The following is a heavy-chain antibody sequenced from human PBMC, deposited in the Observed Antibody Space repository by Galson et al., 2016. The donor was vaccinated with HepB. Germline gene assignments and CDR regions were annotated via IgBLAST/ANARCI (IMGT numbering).Heavy chain of an antibody. V-gene: IGHV3-74*01. CDR1: GFTFSNYW. Sequence: SLRLSCAAPGFTFSNYWMHWVRQAPGKGLVWVSRITSNGETADYADSVKGRFTISRDNAKNRLFMDMGSLTVEDTAVYFCARTITPAPIPLFDSWGQGTLVTVSS. J-gene: IGHJ4*02. CDR3: ARTITPAPIPLFDS. D-gene: IGHD3-10*01. CDR2: ITSNGETA.